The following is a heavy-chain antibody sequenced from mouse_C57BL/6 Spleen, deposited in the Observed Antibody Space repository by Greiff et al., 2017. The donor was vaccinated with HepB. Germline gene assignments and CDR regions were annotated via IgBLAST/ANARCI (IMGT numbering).Heavy chain of an antibody. CDR3: AREGYGSREMDY. Sequence: EVMLVESEGGLVQPGSSMKLSCTASGFTFSDYYMAWVRQVPEKGLEWVANINYDGSSTYYLDSLKSRFIISRDNAKNILYLQMSSLKSEDTATYYCAREGYGSREMDYWGQGTSVTVSS. J-gene: IGHJ4*01. CDR1: GFTFSDYY. V-gene: IGHV5-16*01. D-gene: IGHD1-1*01. CDR2: INYDGSST.